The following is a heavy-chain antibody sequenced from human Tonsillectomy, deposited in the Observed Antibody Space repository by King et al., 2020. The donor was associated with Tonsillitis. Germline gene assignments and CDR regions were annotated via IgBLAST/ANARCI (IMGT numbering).Heavy chain of an antibody. D-gene: IGHD3-22*01. CDR2: ISYDGSNQ. CDR3: AKDFYDSSGYYWDY. CDR1: GFTFSTYG. Sequence: VQLVESGGGVVQPGRSLRLSCAASGFTFSTYGMHWVRQAPGKGLEWVAVISYDGSNQYYADSVKGRFTISRDNSKNMLYLQMNRLRAEDTVVYYCAKDFYDSSGYYWDYWGQGTLVTVSS. V-gene: IGHV3-30*18. J-gene: IGHJ4*02.